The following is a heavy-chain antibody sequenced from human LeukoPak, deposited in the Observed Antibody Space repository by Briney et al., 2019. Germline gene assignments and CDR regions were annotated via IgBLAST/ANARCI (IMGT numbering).Heavy chain of an antibody. D-gene: IGHD2-15*01. V-gene: IGHV3-7*01. CDR2: IKQDGSEK. CDR1: GFTFSSYW. CDR3: ARGLMGAAHYFQH. J-gene: IGHJ1*01. Sequence: GGSLRLSCAASGFTFSSYWMSWVRQAPGKGLEWVANIKQDGSEKYYVDSVKGRFTISRDNAKNSLYLQMNSLRAEDTAVYYCARGLMGAAHYFQHWGQGTLVTVSS.